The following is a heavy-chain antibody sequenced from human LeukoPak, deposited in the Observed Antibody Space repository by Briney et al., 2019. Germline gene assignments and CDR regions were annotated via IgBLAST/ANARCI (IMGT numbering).Heavy chain of an antibody. Sequence: SETLSLTCTVSSGSISSDDYYWSWIRQPPGKGLEWIGKINHSGSTNYNPSLKSRVTISVDTSKNQFSLKLSSVTAADTAVYYCARGPNWGLFDYWGQGTLVTVSS. CDR3: ARGPNWGLFDY. J-gene: IGHJ4*02. CDR1: SGSISSDDYY. V-gene: IGHV4-39*07. CDR2: INHSGST. D-gene: IGHD7-27*01.